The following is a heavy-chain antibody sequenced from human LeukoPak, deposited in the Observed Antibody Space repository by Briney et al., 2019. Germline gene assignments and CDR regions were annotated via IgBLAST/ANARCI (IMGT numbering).Heavy chain of an antibody. J-gene: IGHJ4*02. Sequence: SETLSLTCAVYGGSFSGYYWSWIRQPPGKGLEWIGEINHSGSTNYNPSLKSRVTISVDTSKNQFSLKLSSVTAADTAVYYCARGNSSGWYSSYWGQGTLVTVS. CDR3: ARGNSSGWYSSY. D-gene: IGHD6-19*01. V-gene: IGHV4-34*01. CDR2: INHSGST. CDR1: GGSFSGYY.